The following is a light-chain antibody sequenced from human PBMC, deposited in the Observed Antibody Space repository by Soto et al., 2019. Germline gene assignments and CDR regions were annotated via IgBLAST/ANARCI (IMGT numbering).Light chain of an antibody. CDR1: QSISSW. J-gene: IGKJ1*01. CDR2: DAS. CDR3: QQYNSYSWT. Sequence: DIKMTQSPASLSASVVDRVTLSSRASQSISSWLAWYQQKPGKAPKLLIYDASSLESGVPSRFSGSGAGTEFTLTISSLQPDDFATYYCQQYNSYSWTFGQGTKVDIK. V-gene: IGKV1-5*01.